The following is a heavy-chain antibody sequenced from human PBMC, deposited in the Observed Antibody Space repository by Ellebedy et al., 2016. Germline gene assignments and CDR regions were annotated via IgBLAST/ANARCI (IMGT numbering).Heavy chain of an antibody. CDR2: ISSSSTYI. J-gene: IGHJ4*02. D-gene: IGHD6-19*01. Sequence: GGSLRLSCAASGFTFNIYSIHWVRQAPGKGLEWVSSISSSSTYIYYAESVKGRFTISRDNAKNSLNLEMNSLRAEDTAVYYCAREALYSSGWYYFDCWGQGTLVTVSS. CDR1: GFTFNIYS. V-gene: IGHV3-21*01. CDR3: AREALYSSGWYYFDC.